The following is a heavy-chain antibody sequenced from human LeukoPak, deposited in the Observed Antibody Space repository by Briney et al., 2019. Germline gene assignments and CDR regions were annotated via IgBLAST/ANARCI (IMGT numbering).Heavy chain of an antibody. Sequence: GGSLRLSCAASGFTVDSNYLSWVRQAPGKGLEWVANIKQDGSEKYYVDSVKGRFTISRDNAKNSLYLQMNSLRAEDTAVYYCARSHYYGMDVWGQGTTVTVSS. CDR2: IKQDGSEK. CDR1: GFTVDSNY. CDR3: ARSHYYGMDV. V-gene: IGHV3-7*03. J-gene: IGHJ6*02.